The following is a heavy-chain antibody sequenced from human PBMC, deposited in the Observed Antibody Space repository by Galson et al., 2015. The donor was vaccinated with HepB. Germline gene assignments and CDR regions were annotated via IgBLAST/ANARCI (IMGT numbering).Heavy chain of an antibody. Sequence: SLRLSCAASGFTFSSYGMHWVRQAPGKGLEWVAVIWYDGSNKYYADSVKGRFTISRDNSKNTLYLQMNSLRAEDTAVYYCARDLRDYGDYSGAPRYYYGMDVWGQGTTVTVSS. V-gene: IGHV3-33*01. CDR1: GFTFSSYG. CDR2: IWYDGSNK. CDR3: ARDLRDYGDYSGAPRYYYGMDV. J-gene: IGHJ6*02. D-gene: IGHD4-17*01.